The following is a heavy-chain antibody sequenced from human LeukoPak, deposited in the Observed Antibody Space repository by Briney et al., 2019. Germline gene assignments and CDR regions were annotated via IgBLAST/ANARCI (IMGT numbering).Heavy chain of an antibody. CDR2: ISYRDGT. D-gene: IGHD2-15*01. Sequence: SETLSLTCTVSGDSIQNYYWNWIRQRPGKGLEWIGYISYRDGTNYSPSLKSRVTISGDPPKNQFSLEVNSVTAADTAIYYCARGYCSGGSCPLDYWGQGTLVTVSS. J-gene: IGHJ4*02. CDR1: GDSIQNYY. CDR3: ARGYCSGGSCPLDY. V-gene: IGHV4-59*01.